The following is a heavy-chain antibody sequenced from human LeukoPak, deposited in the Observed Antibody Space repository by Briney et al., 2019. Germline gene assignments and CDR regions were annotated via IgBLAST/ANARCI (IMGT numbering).Heavy chain of an antibody. CDR2: ISNSGSIM. CDR1: EFTFSGYY. CDR3: ARGRIPDV. D-gene: IGHD2-21*01. J-gene: IGHJ6*04. Sequence: PGGSLRLSCAASEFTFSGYYMSWIRQAPGKGLEWVSYISNSGSIMYYADSVKGRFTISRDNAKNSLYLQMNSLRAEDTAVYYCARGRIPDVWGKGTTVTVSS. V-gene: IGHV3-11*01.